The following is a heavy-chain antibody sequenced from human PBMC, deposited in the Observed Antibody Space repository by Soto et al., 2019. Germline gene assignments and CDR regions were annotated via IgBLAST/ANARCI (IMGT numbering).Heavy chain of an antibody. V-gene: IGHV4-39*01. D-gene: IGHD3-10*01. CDR1: GGSISRTGFH. CDR2: IYEAGTT. Sequence: PXERLSRTCSVSGGSISRTGFHWGWIRQPPGQGLEWIGSIYEAGTTFYNSSLKRRVTMSADTSKNHFSLRLSSVTAADTAVYYCARRGSGHTFDYWGQGTLVTVYS. J-gene: IGHJ4*02. CDR3: ARRGSGHTFDY.